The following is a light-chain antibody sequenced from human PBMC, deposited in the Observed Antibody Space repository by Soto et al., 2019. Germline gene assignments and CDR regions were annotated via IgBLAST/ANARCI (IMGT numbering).Light chain of an antibody. CDR3: QQYYSTPRT. V-gene: IGKV4-1*01. Sequence: DIVMTQSPDSLAVSLGERATINCKSSQSVLYSSNNKNYLAWYQQKPGQPPKLLIYWASTRESGVPDRFSGSGSGTDFPLTISSMQAEDVAVSSCQQYYSTPRTFGPGTKVDIK. CDR2: WAS. CDR1: QSVLYSSNNKNY. J-gene: IGKJ3*01.